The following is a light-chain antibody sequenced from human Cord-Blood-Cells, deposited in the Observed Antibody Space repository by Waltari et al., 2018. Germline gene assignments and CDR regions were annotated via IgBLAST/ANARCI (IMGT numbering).Light chain of an antibody. CDR2: SNN. J-gene: IGLJ3*02. V-gene: IGLV1-44*01. CDR1: SSNIGSNT. Sequence: QSVLTQPPSASGTPGQRVTISCSGSSSNIGSNTVNWYQQLPGTAPKLLIYSNNQRPSAVPARFSGSKSGTSASLAISGLQSEDEADYYCAAWDDSLNGRVFGGGTKLTVL. CDR3: AAWDDSLNGRV.